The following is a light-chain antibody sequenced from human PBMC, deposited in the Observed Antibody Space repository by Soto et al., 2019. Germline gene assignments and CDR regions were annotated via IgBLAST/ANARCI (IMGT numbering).Light chain of an antibody. J-gene: IGKJ4*01. CDR2: GAS. V-gene: IGKV3-20*01. Sequence: EFMLTQSPGSVSLSPGDRATLSCKANQNVFNNYFAWYQQKPGQAPRLLIYGASSRATDIPDRFSGSGSGTVFTLTITKLEPEDFAVYFCQQYGTSPLTFGGGTKVEIK. CDR3: QQYGTSPLT. CDR1: QNVFNNY.